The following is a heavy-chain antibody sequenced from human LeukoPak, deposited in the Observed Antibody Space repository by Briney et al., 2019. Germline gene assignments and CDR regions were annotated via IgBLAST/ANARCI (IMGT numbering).Heavy chain of an antibody. V-gene: IGHV1-46*01. CDR1: GYRFTSSY. CDR3: ARGIAAAGDLDAFDI. Sequence: ASVKLSCKASGYRFTSSYIHWVRHAPGQGLEWTGIIDTSGGSINYAQKFQGRVTMTRDPSTSTVYMELSSLRSDDTAVYYCARGIAAAGDLDAFDIWGQGTMVTVSS. J-gene: IGHJ3*02. D-gene: IGHD6-13*01. CDR2: IDTSGGSI.